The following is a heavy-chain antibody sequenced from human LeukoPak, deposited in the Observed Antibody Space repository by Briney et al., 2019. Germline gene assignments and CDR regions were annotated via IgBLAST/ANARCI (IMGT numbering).Heavy chain of an antibody. Sequence: PGGSLRLSCAASGFTFSSYAMSWVRQAPGKGLGWVSAISGSGGSTYYADSVKGRFTISRDNSKNTLYLQMNSLRAEDTAVYYCAKGTVVVAATLWFDPWGQGTLVTVSS. CDR3: AKGTVVVAATLWFDP. V-gene: IGHV3-23*01. D-gene: IGHD2-15*01. CDR1: GFTFSSYA. J-gene: IGHJ5*02. CDR2: ISGSGGST.